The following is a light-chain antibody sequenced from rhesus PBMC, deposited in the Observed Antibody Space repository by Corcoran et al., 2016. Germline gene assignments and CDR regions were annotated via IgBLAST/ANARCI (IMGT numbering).Light chain of an antibody. CDR2: EVS. J-gene: IGKJ4*01. Sequence: DIVMTQTPLSLPVTLGEPTSISCRSSQSLLDSQDGYTYLEWYLQKPGHSPQLLIYEVSNRASGVPDRFSGSGSDTDFTLKISRGETEDVGIYYCMQSLEFPLTFGGGTKVEIK. CDR1: QSLLDSQDGYTY. V-gene: IGKV2-104*01. CDR3: MQSLEFPLT.